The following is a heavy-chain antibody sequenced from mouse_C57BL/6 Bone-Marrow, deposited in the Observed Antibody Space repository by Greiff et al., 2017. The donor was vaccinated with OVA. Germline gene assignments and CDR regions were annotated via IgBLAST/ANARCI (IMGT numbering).Heavy chain of an antibody. CDR2: IYPRSGNT. CDR1: GYTFTSYG. Sequence: QVQLQQSGAELARPGASVKLSCKASGYTFTSYGISWVKQRTGQGLEWIGEIYPRSGNTYYNEKFKGKATLTADKSSSTAYMELRSLTSEDSAVYFCARETTVVARGWYFDVWGTGTTVTVSS. V-gene: IGHV1-81*01. CDR3: ARETTVVARGWYFDV. J-gene: IGHJ1*03. D-gene: IGHD1-1*01.